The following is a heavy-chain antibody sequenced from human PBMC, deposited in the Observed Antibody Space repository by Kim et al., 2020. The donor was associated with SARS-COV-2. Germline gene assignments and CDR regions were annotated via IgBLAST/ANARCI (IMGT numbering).Heavy chain of an antibody. V-gene: IGHV4-4*02. J-gene: IGHJ4*02. Sequence: SETLSLTCAVSGGSISSSNWWSWVRQPPGKGPEWTGEIYHSGSTNYNPSLKSRVTISVDKSKNQLSLKLSSVTAADTAVYYCARSITIFGVVITFDYWGQGTLVTVSS. CDR2: IYHSGST. CDR3: ARSITIFGVVITFDY. D-gene: IGHD3-3*01. CDR1: GGSISSSNW.